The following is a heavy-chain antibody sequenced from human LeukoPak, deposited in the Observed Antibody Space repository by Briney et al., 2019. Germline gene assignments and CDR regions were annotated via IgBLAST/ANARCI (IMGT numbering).Heavy chain of an antibody. V-gene: IGHV3-43D*03. D-gene: IGHD6-13*01. CDR2: ITWDGDNT. J-gene: IGHJ4*02. CDR1: GFTFDDYP. CDR3: AKGTSSWHEFDY. Sequence: GGSLRLSCAASGFTFDDYPVHWVRQPPGKGLEWVSLITWDGDNTYYTDSVKGRFTISRDNSENSLYLQMNSLRAEDTALYYCAKGTSSWHEFDYWGQGTLVTVSS.